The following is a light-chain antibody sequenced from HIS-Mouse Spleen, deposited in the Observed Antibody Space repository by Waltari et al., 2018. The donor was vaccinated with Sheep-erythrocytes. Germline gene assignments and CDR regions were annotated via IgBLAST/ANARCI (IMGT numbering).Light chain of an antibody. CDR2: RNN. Sequence: QSVLPQPPSASGTPGQRVPIPCSGSSPNIGSNHAYWYQQLPGTAPKLLIYRNNQRPSGVPDRFSGSKSGTSASLAISGLRSEDEADYYCAAWDDSLSGPVFGGGTKLTVL. J-gene: IGLJ3*02. CDR3: AAWDDSLSGPV. CDR1: SPNIGSNH. V-gene: IGLV1-47*01.